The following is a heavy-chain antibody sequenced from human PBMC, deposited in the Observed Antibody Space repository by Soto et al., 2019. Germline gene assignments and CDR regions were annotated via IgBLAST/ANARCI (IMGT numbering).Heavy chain of an antibody. Sequence: QITLKESGPTLVKPTQTLTLTCTFSGFSLSTSGVGVGWIRQPPGKALEWLALIYWDDDKYYSPSLKSRLTIPKDTTKNQVVLTMTNMDPVDTATYYCAHRLPMPDTRCFDYWGQGNLVTVSS. CDR3: AHRLPMPDTRCFDY. V-gene: IGHV2-5*02. J-gene: IGHJ4*02. CDR2: IYWDDDK. D-gene: IGHD2-2*01. CDR1: GFSLSTSGVG.